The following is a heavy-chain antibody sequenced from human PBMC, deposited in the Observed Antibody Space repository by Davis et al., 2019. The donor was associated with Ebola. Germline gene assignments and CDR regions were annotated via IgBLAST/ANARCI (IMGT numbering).Heavy chain of an antibody. CDR2: ISWNSGSI. D-gene: IGHD5-24*01. V-gene: IGHV3-9*01. CDR1: GFTFDDYA. J-gene: IGHJ4*02. CDR3: AREMAPDY. Sequence: SLKISCAASGFTFDDYAMHWVRQAPGKGLEWVSGISWNSGSIGYADSVKGRFTISRDNAKNSLYLQMNSLRAEDTAVYYCAREMAPDYWGQGTLVTVSS.